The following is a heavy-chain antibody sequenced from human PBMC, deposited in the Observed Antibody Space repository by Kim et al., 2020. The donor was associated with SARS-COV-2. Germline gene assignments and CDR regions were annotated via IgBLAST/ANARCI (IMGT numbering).Heavy chain of an antibody. D-gene: IGHD3-10*01. CDR3: ARHRFETPVAGRSATGGFDP. J-gene: IGHJ5*02. CDR1: GGSISSSSYY. Sequence: SETLSLTCTVSGGSISSSSYYWGWIRQPPGKGLEWIGSIYYSGSTYYNPSLKSRVTISVDTSKNQFSLKLSSVTAADTAVYYCARHRFETPVAGRSATGGFDPWGQGTLVTVSS. V-gene: IGHV4-39*01. CDR2: IYYSGST.